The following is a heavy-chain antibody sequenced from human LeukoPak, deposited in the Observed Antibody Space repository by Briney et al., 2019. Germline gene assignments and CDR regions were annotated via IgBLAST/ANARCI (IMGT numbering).Heavy chain of an antibody. J-gene: IGHJ4*02. Sequence: ASVEVSCKASGYTFTSNYIHWVRQAPGQGLEWLGVINPSGGSTTYAQKFQGRVTMTRDTSTSTVYMDLYSLRSEDTAVYYCARGGCSSISCEGDYWGQGTLVTVSS. V-gene: IGHV1-46*01. CDR2: INPSGGST. D-gene: IGHD2-2*01. CDR1: GYTFTSNY. CDR3: ARGGCSSISCEGDY.